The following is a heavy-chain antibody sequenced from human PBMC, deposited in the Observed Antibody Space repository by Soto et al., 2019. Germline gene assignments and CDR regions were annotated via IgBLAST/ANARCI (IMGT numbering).Heavy chain of an antibody. CDR3: SAVNTMILVGPRGMDV. D-gene: IGHD3-22*01. J-gene: IGHJ6*02. V-gene: IGHV1-58*01. Sequence: QMQLVQSGPEVKKPGTSVKVSCKASGFTFTSSAVQWVRQARGQRLEWIGWIVVGSGNTNYAQKLQERVTITRDMSPSTAHMALSSLRSEDTAVYYCSAVNTMILVGPRGMDVWGQGTTVTVSS. CDR2: IVVGSGNT. CDR1: GFTFTSSA.